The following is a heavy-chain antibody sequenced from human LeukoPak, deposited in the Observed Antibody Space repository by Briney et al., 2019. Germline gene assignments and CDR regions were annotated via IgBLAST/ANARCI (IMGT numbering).Heavy chain of an antibody. CDR1: GGSFSGYY. J-gene: IGHJ4*02. D-gene: IGHD6-6*01. CDR3: ARVQQLAAGDFDY. V-gene: IGHV4-34*01. CDR2: INHSGST. Sequence: SPSETLSLTCAVYGGSFSGYYWSWIRQPPGKGLEWIGEINHSGSTNYNPSLKSRVTISVDTSKNQFSLKLSSVTAADTAVYYCARVQQLAAGDFDYWGRGTLVTVSS.